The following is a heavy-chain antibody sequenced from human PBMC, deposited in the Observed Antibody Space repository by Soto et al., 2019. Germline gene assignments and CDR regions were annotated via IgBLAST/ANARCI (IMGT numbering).Heavy chain of an antibody. D-gene: IGHD3-10*01. CDR2: IRQDGNEE. CDR3: ARDGYYYACDV. CDR1: GFTFSDPW. J-gene: IGHJ6*02. V-gene: IGHV3-7*01. Sequence: EMQLVESGGGLVQPGGSLRLSCVASGFTFSDPWMSWVRQAPGKGLEWVAKIRQDGNEEYYVDSVKGRFTISRDNAKNSLYLQMSSLRVEDTAKYYCARDGYYYACDVWGQGTTVTVSS.